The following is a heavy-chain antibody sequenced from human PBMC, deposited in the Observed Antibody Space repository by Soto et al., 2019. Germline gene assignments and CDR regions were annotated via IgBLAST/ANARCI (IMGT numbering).Heavy chain of an antibody. V-gene: IGHV4-4*02. CDR2: IFYSGST. CDR1: GGSLSSSSW. Sequence: QVQLQESGPGVVNPSGTLSLTCGVSGGSLSSSSWWSWVRQPPGKTLEWLGEIFYSGSTKYNPSLNSRVTISADQSKNDFSLRLSSVTAADTAVYYCVLHGGVPYYHDFWGQGMLVTVSS. D-gene: IGHD2-8*01. J-gene: IGHJ4*02. CDR3: VLHGGVPYYHDF.